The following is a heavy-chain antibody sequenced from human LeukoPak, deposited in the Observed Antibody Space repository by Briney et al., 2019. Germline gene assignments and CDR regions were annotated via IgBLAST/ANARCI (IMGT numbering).Heavy chain of an antibody. D-gene: IGHD4-23*01. CDR1: GFTFSSYA. V-gene: IGHV3-30-3*01. Sequence: GGSLRLSCAASGFTFSSYAMHWVRQAPGKGLEWVAVISYDGSNKYYADSVKGRFTISRDNSKNTLYLQMNSLRAEDTAVYYCARDEGGNGFPSAFDIWGQGTMVTVSS. J-gene: IGHJ3*02. CDR3: ARDEGGNGFPSAFDI. CDR2: ISYDGSNK.